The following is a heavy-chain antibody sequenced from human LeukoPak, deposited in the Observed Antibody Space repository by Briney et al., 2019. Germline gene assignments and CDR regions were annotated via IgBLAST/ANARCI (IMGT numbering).Heavy chain of an antibody. CDR3: ARAPRPGFWSGYCEY. D-gene: IGHD3-3*01. CDR1: GFTFSSYW. V-gene: IGHV3-7*01. CDR2: IKQDGSVE. Sequence: GGSLRLSCVASGFTFSSYWMSWVRQAPGKGLEWVANIKQDGSVEYYVDSVKGRFTISRDNAKNSLYLQMNSLRGDDTAVYFCARAPRPGFWSGYCEYWGQGTLVTVSS. J-gene: IGHJ4*02.